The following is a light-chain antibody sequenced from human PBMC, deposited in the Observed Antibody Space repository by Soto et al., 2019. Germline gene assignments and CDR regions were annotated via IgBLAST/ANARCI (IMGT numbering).Light chain of an antibody. CDR2: EVT. J-gene: IGLJ1*01. V-gene: IGLV2-8*01. CDR3: SSFTGTNNLYV. Sequence: QSVLTQPPSASGTPGQSVTISCTGTSSDIGGYHYVSWYQQHPGKAPKLMLYEVTKRPSGVPDRFSASRSGNTASLTVSGLQSEDEADYYCSSFTGTNNLYVFGTGTKVTVL. CDR1: SSDIGGYHY.